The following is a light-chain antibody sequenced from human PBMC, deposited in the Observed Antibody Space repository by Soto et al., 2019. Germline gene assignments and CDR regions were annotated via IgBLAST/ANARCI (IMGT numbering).Light chain of an antibody. CDR3: QVWDSNSGVV. Sequence: SYELTQPPSVSVAPGQTATITCGATNIGTKAVHWYRQKSGQAPVVVVYDDTDRAAGIPERFSGSNSGNTATLSINWVEAGDEADYYCQVWDSNSGVVFGGGTKVTVL. V-gene: IGLV3-21*02. CDR2: DDT. CDR1: NIGTKA. J-gene: IGLJ2*01.